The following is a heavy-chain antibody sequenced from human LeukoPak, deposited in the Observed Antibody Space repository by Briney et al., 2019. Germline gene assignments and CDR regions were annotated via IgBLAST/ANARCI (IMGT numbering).Heavy chain of an antibody. Sequence: EAGGSLRLSCAASGFTFSSYGMSWVRQAPGKGLEWVSAISGSGGSTYYADSVKGRFTISRDNSKNTLYLQMNSLRAEDTAVYYCARQVSNRRFDPWGQGTLVTVSS. CDR1: GFTFSSYG. J-gene: IGHJ5*02. V-gene: IGHV3-23*01. CDR2: ISGSGGST. CDR3: ARQVSNRRFDP. D-gene: IGHD2/OR15-2a*01.